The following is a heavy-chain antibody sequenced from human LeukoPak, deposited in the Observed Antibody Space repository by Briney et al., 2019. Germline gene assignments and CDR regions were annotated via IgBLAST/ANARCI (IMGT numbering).Heavy chain of an antibody. J-gene: IGHJ4*02. V-gene: IGHV1-69*05. D-gene: IGHD3-10*01. CDR2: IIPIFGTA. CDR1: GGTFSSYA. CDR3: AREGGYGDLNDY. Sequence: ASVMVSCKASGGTFSSYAISWVRQAPGQGLEWMGRIIPIFGTANYAQKFQGRVTITTDESTSTAYMELSSLRSEDTAVYYCAREGGYGDLNDYWGQGTLVTVSS.